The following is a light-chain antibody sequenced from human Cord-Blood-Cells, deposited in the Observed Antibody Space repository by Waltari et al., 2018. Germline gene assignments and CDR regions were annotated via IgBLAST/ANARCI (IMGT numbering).Light chain of an antibody. Sequence: QSALPQPASVSGSPGQSITISCTGTSCDVGSYNIVSCYQQHRGKPPKLMIYEGSKRPSGVSNRFSGSKSGNTASLTISGLQAEDEADYYCCSYAGSSTFEVFGGGTKLTVL. J-gene: IGLJ2*01. CDR2: EGS. CDR3: CSYAGSSTFEV. CDR1: SCDVGSYNI. V-gene: IGLV2-23*03.